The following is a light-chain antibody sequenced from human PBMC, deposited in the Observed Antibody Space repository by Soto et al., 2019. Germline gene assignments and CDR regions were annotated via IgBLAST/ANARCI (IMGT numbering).Light chain of an antibody. CDR1: SSDIGSYNR. Sequence: QAVVTEAPSVTGYPGQSVTISCTGISSDIGSYNRVSWYQQPPGTAPKLMIYEVNNRPSVVPHRFSGSTSVNTASLTISGLQAEDDADYYCSLYTSISTYVFGTGTKVTVL. CDR3: SLYTSISTYV. J-gene: IGLJ1*01. V-gene: IGLV2-18*01. CDR2: EVN.